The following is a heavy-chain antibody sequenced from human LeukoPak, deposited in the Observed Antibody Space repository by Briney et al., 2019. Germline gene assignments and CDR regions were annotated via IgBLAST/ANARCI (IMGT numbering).Heavy chain of an antibody. D-gene: IGHD5-18*01. CDR1: GGSISSSSYY. CDR3: ARLTSSGYSYGHFDY. CDR2: IYYSGST. V-gene: IGHV4-39*01. J-gene: IGHJ4*02. Sequence: SETLSLTCTVSGGSISSSSYYWGWIRQPPGKGLEWIGKIYYSGSTYNNPSLKSRVTISVDTSKNQFSLKLSSVTAADTAVYHCARLTSSGYSYGHFDYWGQGTLVTVSS.